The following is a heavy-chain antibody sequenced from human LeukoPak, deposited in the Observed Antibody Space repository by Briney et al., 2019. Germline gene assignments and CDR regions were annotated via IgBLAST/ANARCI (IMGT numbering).Heavy chain of an antibody. D-gene: IGHD2-8*01. V-gene: IGHV1-46*01. CDR3: AREDVVLVDAVRYYYYGMDV. J-gene: IGHJ6*02. CDR2: INPSGGST. Sequence: GASVKVSCKASGYNFISYYMHWVRQAPGQGLEWMGIINPSGGSTSYAQKFQDRVTMTRDTSTSTVYMELSSLKSEDTAVYYCAREDVVLVDAVRYYYYGMDVWGQGTTVTASS. CDR1: GYNFISYY.